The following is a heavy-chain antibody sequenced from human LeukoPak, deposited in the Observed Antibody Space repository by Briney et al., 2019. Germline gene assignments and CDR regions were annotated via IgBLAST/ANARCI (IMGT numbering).Heavy chain of an antibody. V-gene: IGHV3-48*04. Sequence: GGSLRLSCAASGFTFSSYSMNWVRQAPGKGLERVSYISSSSSTIYYADSVKGRFTIFRDNAKNSLYLQMISLRAEDTAVYYCARAPGYCSSTSCLPNWFDPWGQGTLVTVSS. CDR2: ISSSSSTI. CDR1: GFTFSSYS. D-gene: IGHD2-2*01. J-gene: IGHJ5*02. CDR3: ARAPGYCSSTSCLPNWFDP.